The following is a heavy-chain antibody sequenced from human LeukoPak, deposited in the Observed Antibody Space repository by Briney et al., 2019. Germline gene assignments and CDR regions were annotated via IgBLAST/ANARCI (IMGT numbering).Heavy chain of an antibody. CDR3: ARLTESTYYYDSSGYLDY. V-gene: IGHV4-4*07. Sequence: PSETLSLTCTVSSDSISTYFWSWIRQPVGKGLEWIGRIYTTGTTNYNPSLKSRVTISVDTSKNQFSLKLSSVTAADTAVYYCARLTESTYYYDSSGYLDYWGQGTLVTVSS. D-gene: IGHD3-22*01. J-gene: IGHJ4*02. CDR2: IYTTGTT. CDR1: SDSISTYF.